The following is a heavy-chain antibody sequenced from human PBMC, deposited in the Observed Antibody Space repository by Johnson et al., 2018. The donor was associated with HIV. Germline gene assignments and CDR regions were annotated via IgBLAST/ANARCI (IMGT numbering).Heavy chain of an antibody. Sequence: VQLVESGGGVVRPGGSPRLSCAASGFTFDDYGMSWVRQAPGKGLEWVSVIYSGGSTYYADSVKGRFTISIDNSKNTLYLQINSLRAEDTAVYYCATGVVVTAMNDAFDIWGQGTMVTVSS. CDR1: GFTFDDYG. CDR3: ATGVVVTAMNDAFDI. V-gene: IGHV3-66*02. CDR2: IYSGGST. J-gene: IGHJ3*02. D-gene: IGHD2-21*02.